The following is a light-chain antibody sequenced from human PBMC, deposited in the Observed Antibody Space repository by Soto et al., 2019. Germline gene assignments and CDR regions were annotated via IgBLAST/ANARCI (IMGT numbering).Light chain of an antibody. V-gene: IGLV2-18*02. CDR1: SSDIGSYNH. CDR2: DVT. CDR3: SSYTGRTTLVI. Sequence: QSALTQPPSVSGSPGQSVTISCTGTSSDIGSYNHVSWYQQAPGTAPKLILYDVTNRPSGVPHRFSGSKSGNTASLTISGLQAEDEADYHCSSYTGRTTLVIFGGGTQLTVL. J-gene: IGLJ2*01.